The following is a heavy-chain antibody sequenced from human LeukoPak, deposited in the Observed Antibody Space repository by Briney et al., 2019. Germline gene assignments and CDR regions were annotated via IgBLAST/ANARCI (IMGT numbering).Heavy chain of an antibody. CDR2: VSHDSTKK. CDR3: AKGNRGYALTASCMDV. D-gene: IGHD3-9*01. V-gene: IGHV3-30*18. CDR1: GFSFVTYG. Sequence: PGGSLRLSCAASGFSFVTYGIHWVRQAPGKGLEWVAVVSHDSTKKFYGDTVKGRFTVSRDNSKNTVYLQMNSLRGEDTAVYYCAKGNRGYALTASCMDVWGQGTTVTVSS. J-gene: IGHJ6*02.